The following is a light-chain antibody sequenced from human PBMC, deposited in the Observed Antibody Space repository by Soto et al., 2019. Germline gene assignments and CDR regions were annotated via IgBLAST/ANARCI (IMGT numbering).Light chain of an antibody. CDR2: QDS. Sequence: SYELTQPPSVSVCPGQTASITCSGDKLGDKYACWYQQKPGQSPVLVIYQDSKRPSGIPERFSGSNSGNTATLTISGTQAMDEADYYCQAWDSSTDNYVFGTGTKVTVL. J-gene: IGLJ1*01. V-gene: IGLV3-1*01. CDR3: QAWDSSTDNYV. CDR1: KLGDKY.